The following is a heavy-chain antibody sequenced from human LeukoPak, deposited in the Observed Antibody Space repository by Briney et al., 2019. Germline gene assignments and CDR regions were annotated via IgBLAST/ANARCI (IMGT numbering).Heavy chain of an antibody. D-gene: IGHD3-22*01. Sequence: GGCLRLSCAVSGLTFSDYWMSWVRQAPGKGLEWVANIKQDGRDKYYVDSVKGRFTISRDNANNSLHLQMNSLRVEDTALYYCVRSRRDPPDDNSGYRAFDIWGQGTMVTVSS. V-gene: IGHV3-7*01. J-gene: IGHJ3*02. CDR3: VRSRRDPPDDNSGYRAFDI. CDR2: IKQDGRDK. CDR1: GLTFSDYW.